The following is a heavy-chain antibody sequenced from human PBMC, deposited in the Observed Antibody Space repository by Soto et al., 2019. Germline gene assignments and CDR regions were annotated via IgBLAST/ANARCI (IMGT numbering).Heavy chain of an antibody. V-gene: IGHV1-8*01. D-gene: IGHD6-19*01. CDR3: ARGKYSSGWYDY. CDR2: MSPISGNT. CDR1: GYTFTSYD. J-gene: IGHJ4*02. Sequence: ASVKVSCKASGYTFTSYDINWVRQATGQGLEWMGWMSPISGNTGYAQKFQGRVTMTRNTSISTAYMELSSLRSEDTAVYYCARGKYSSGWYDYWGQGTLVTVSS.